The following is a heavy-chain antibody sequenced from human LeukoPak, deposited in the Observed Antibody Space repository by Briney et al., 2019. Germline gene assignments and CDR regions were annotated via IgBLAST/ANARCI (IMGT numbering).Heavy chain of an antibody. J-gene: IGHJ4*02. CDR2: IYPVDSDT. CDR3: ARPGQLGEYTPYYFDY. CDR1: GYSFTSYW. Sequence: GESLKISCKGSGYSFTSYWIGWVRPMPGKGLEWMGIIYPVDSDTRYSPSFQGQVTISADKSISTAYLQWSSLKASDTAMYYCARPGQLGEYTPYYFDYWGQGTLVTVSS. V-gene: IGHV5-51*01. D-gene: IGHD3-16*01.